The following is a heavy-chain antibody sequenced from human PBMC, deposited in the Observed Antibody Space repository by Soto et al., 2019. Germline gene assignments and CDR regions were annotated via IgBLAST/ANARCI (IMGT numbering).Heavy chain of an antibody. CDR1: GGSFVDYF. CDR2: VDNSGNT. J-gene: IGHJ5*02. CDR3: ARGRISAAGNWFDP. Sequence: SETLSLTCAVSGGSFVDYFWSWILQPPGKGLEWIGGVDNSGNTNYNPSLKSRVTISVDTSKNQFSLKMNSMTAADTAVYYCARGRISAAGNWFDPWGHGTLVTVSS. D-gene: IGHD6-25*01. V-gene: IGHV4-34*01.